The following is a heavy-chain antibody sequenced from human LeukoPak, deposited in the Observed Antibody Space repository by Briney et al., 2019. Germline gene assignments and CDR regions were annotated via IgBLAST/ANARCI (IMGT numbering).Heavy chain of an antibody. CDR1: GFSFNNYA. CDR3: AKGAYDYIEIAYFDY. D-gene: IGHD5-12*01. CDR2: IIGSSGST. Sequence: GGSLRLSCVASGFSFNNYAMNWVRQAPGKGLEWVSLIIGSSGSTFYADSVKGRFTISRDKSKNTLYLQMNTLRPEDTAVYYCAKGAYDYIEIAYFDYWGQGSLVTVSS. V-gene: IGHV3-23*01. J-gene: IGHJ4*02.